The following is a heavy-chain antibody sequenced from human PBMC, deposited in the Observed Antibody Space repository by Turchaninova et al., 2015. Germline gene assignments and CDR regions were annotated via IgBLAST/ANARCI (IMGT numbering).Heavy chain of an antibody. CDR1: GYSTSGAYY. CDR3: ARQLIGNPIDY. Sequence: QVQLQESGPGLVKPSETLSLTCAVSGYSTSGAYYWGWIRQPPGKGLEWICSIFHSGSTYYNPSFKSRVTISVDTSKNQFSLRLTSVTAADTAVYYCARQLIGNPIDYWGQGSLVTVSS. D-gene: IGHD2-8*01. J-gene: IGHJ4*02. CDR2: IFHSGST. V-gene: IGHV4-38-2*01.